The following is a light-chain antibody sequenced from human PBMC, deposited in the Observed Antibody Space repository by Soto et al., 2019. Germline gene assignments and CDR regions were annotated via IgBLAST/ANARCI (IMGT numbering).Light chain of an antibody. V-gene: IGKV1-27*01. Sequence: DIPMTQSPSSLSASVGDRVTITCRASQAINNYLAWYQQKPGKVPTLLISAASTLQSGVPSRFSGSGSGTDFTLTISRLQPEDVATYYCQKFNAVPTFGGGTKVEI. J-gene: IGKJ4*01. CDR2: AAS. CDR3: QKFNAVPT. CDR1: QAINNY.